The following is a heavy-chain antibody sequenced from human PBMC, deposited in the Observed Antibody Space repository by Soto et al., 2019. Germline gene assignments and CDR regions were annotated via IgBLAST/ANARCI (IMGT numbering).Heavy chain of an antibody. Sequence: KPSETLSLTCTVSGGSISSGGYYWSWIRQHPGKGLEWIGYIYYSGSTYYNPSLKSRVTISVDTSKNQFSLKLSSVTAADTAVYYCARDREWYDFWSGYYGNYYYYGMDVWGQGTTVTVSS. V-gene: IGHV4-31*03. CDR1: GGSISSGGYY. CDR2: IYYSGST. J-gene: IGHJ6*02. CDR3: ARDREWYDFWSGYYGNYYYYGMDV. D-gene: IGHD3-3*01.